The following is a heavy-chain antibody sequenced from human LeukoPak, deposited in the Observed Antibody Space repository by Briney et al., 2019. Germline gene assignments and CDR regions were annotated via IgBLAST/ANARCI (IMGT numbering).Heavy chain of an antibody. CDR1: GGSISSYY. CDR3: ARGGSSYGDAFDI. V-gene: IGHV4-59*01. D-gene: IGHD2-15*01. J-gene: IGHJ3*02. Sequence: PSGTLSLTCTVSGGSISSYYWSWIRQPPGKGLEWIAYIYYSGSTNYNPSLKSRVTISVDTSKNQFSLKLTSLTAADTAVYYCARGGSSYGDAFDIWGQGTMVTVSS. CDR2: IYYSGST.